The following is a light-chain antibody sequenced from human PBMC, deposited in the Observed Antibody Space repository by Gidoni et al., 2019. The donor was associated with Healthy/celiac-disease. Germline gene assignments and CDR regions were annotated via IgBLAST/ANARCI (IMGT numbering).Light chain of an antibody. CDR2: AAS. CDR3: QQSYSTPPIT. V-gene: IGKV1-39*01. J-gene: IGKJ5*01. Sequence: DIQMTQSPSSLSASVGERVTITCRASQSISSYLNWYQQKPGKAPKLLIYAASSLQSGVPSRFSGSGSGTDFTLNISSLKPEDFATYYCQQSYSTPPITFGQGKRLEIK. CDR1: QSISSY.